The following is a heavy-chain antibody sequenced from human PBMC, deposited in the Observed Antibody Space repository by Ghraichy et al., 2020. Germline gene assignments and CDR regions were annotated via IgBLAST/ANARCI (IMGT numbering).Heavy chain of an antibody. V-gene: IGHV3-30*18. CDR1: GFTFSSYD. CDR2: ISYDGSNK. J-gene: IGHJ3*02. Sequence: LTCAASGFTFSSYDMNWVRQAPGKGLEWVAVISYDGSNKYYGDSVKGRFTISRDNSKNTLYLQMNSLRAEDTAVYYCAKAFDAHVWLYNGFDIWGQGTMVIVSS. CDR3: AKAFDAHVWLYNGFDI. D-gene: IGHD3-16*01.